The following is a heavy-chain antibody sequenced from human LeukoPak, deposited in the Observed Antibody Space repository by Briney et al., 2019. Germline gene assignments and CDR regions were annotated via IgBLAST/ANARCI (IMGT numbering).Heavy chain of an antibody. CDR1: GFTFSGSA. Sequence: GGSLRLSCAASGFTFSGSAMHWVRQASGKGLEWVGRIRSKANSYATAYAASVKGRFTISRDDSKNTAYLQMNSLKTEDTAVYYCTREMATKEGYWGQGTLVTVSS. CDR3: TREMATKEGY. J-gene: IGHJ4*02. D-gene: IGHD5-24*01. V-gene: IGHV3-73*01. CDR2: IRSKANSYAT.